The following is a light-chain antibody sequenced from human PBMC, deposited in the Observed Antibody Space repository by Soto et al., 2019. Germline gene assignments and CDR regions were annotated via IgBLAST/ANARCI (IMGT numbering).Light chain of an antibody. CDR2: GAS. V-gene: IGKV3-15*01. CDR3: QQYNNWPPVT. J-gene: IGKJ4*01. Sequence: EIVMTQSPATLSVSPGERATLSCRASQSVSSNLAWYQQKPGQAPRLLICGASTTATGIPARFSGSGSGTEFTLTISSLQSEDFAVYYCQQYNNWPPVTFGGGTKVEIK. CDR1: QSVSSN.